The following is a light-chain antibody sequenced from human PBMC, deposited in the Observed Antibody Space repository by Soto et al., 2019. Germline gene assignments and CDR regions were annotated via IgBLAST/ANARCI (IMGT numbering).Light chain of an antibody. CDR3: QSYDSSLSGSGFV. J-gene: IGLJ1*01. V-gene: IGLV1-51*01. CDR2: DDD. Sequence: QSALSQPPSVSAAPGQRVTISCSGSSSNIGGNSVSWYQQLPGTAPKLLIYDDDQRPSGIPDRFSGSKSGTSATLGITGFQTGDEADYYCQSYDSSLSGSGFVFGTGTKVTVL. CDR1: SSNIGGNS.